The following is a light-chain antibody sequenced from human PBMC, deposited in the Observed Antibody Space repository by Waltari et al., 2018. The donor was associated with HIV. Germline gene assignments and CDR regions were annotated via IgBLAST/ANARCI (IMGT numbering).Light chain of an antibody. J-gene: IGLJ2*01. CDR2: EVT. Sequence: QSALTQPASVSGSPGQSIVLPCTGSSSDLGYYDYVSWYQQYPGQAPKALIYEVTSRPSGTSSRFSGSKSATTAFLAISKLQTDDEADYFCSSYTRRGTVVFGGGTRLTVL. CDR1: SSDLGYYDY. V-gene: IGLV2-14*01. CDR3: SSYTRRGTVV.